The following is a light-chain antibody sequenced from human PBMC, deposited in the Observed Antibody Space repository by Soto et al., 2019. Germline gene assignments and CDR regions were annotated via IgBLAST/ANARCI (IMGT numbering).Light chain of an antibody. V-gene: IGLV2-18*02. J-gene: IGLJ1*01. CDR3: TSFTSSTHYV. Sequence: QSALTQPPSVSGSPGQSVTISCTGTSSYVGSYNRVSWYQQSPGTAPKLMVSGVNNRPSGVPDRFSGSKSGNTASLTISGLQAEDEADYYCTSFTSSTHYVFGTGTKVTVL. CDR2: GVN. CDR1: SSYVGSYNR.